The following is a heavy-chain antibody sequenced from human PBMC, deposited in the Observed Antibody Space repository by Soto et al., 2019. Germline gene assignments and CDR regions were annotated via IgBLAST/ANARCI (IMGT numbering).Heavy chain of an antibody. D-gene: IGHD2-15*01. CDR3: ARNLVVVAATPSWFDP. Sequence: WASVKVSCKASGGTFSSYAISWVRQAPGQGLEWMGGIIPIFGTANYAQKFQGRVTITADESTSTAYMELSSLRSEDTAVYYCARNLVVVAATPSWFDPWGQGTLVTVSS. J-gene: IGHJ5*02. CDR2: IIPIFGTA. V-gene: IGHV1-69*13. CDR1: GGTFSSYA.